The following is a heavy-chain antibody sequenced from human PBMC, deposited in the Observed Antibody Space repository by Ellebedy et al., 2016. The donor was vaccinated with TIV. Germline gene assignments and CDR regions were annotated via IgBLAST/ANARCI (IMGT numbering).Heavy chain of an antibody. Sequence: AASVTVSCKASGYTFTSYGIRWVRQAPGQGLVWMGWNSTSNGNTNYAQKLQGRVTMTTDTSTSTAYLELRSLRSDDTAIFYCARDRQYYYDGSGYIDYWGEGTLVTVSS. CDR1: GYTFTSYG. D-gene: IGHD3-22*01. CDR2: NSTSNGNT. V-gene: IGHV1-18*01. J-gene: IGHJ4*02. CDR3: ARDRQYYYDGSGYIDY.